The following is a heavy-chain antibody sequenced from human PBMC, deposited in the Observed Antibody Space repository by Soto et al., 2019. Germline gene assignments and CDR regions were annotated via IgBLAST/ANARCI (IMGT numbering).Heavy chain of an antibody. CDR3: ARRDRSGWFDAFDV. CDR2: IYPADSDT. CDR1: GYNFRTFW. Sequence: GESLKISCSTSGYNFRTFWIGWLRQMPGKGLEWMGFIYPADSDTRYSPSFQGQVTISVDKSNSTTYLQWSSLKAADTALYYCARRDRSGWFDAFDVWGRGTVVTVSS. J-gene: IGHJ3*01. V-gene: IGHV5-51*01. D-gene: IGHD6-19*01.